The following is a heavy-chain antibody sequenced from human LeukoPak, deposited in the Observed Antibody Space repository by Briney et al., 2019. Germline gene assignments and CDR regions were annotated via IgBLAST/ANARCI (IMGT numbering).Heavy chain of an antibody. V-gene: IGHV3-48*03. CDR2: ISSSGSTI. CDR3: ARALRRGYSYGPDY. Sequence: GGSLRLPCAASGFTFSSYEMNWVRQAPGKGLEWVSYISSSGSTIYYADSVKGRFTISRDNAKNSLYLQMNSLRAEDTAVYYCARALRRGYSYGPDYWGQGTLVTVSS. CDR1: GFTFSSYE. D-gene: IGHD5-18*01. J-gene: IGHJ4*02.